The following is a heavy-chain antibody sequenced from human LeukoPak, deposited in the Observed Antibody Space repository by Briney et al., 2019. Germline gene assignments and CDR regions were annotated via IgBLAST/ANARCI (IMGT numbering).Heavy chain of an antibody. J-gene: IGHJ5*02. CDR3: ARSLVDYDSSGYQYNWFDP. CDR1: GYTFTSYD. Sequence: GASVKVSCKASGYTFTSYDINWVRQATGQGLEWMGWMNPNSGNTGYAQKFQGRVTITRNTSISTAYMELSSLRSEDTAVYYCARSLVDYDSSGYQYNWFDPWGQGTLVTVSS. CDR2: MNPNSGNT. D-gene: IGHD3-22*01. V-gene: IGHV1-8*03.